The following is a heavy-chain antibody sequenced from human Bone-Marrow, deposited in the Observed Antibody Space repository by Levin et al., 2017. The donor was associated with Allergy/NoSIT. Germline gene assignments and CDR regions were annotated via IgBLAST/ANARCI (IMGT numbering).Heavy chain of an antibody. CDR2: IYYSGST. Sequence: SQTLSLTCTVSGGSISSYYWSWIRQPPGKGLEWIGYIYYSGSTNYNPSLKSRVTISVDTSKNQFSLKLSSVTAADTAVYYCAGERVLSGWYKCIDYWGQGTLVTVSS. D-gene: IGHD6-19*01. J-gene: IGHJ4*02. CDR3: AGERVLSGWYKCIDY. V-gene: IGHV4-59*01. CDR1: GGSISSYY.